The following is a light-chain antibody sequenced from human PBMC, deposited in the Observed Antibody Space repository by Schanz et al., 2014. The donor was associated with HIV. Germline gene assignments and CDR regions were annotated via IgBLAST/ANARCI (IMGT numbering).Light chain of an antibody. V-gene: IGLV1-44*01. CDR3: ATWDDRFKGPV. Sequence: QSVLTQPPSASGTPGQRVTISCSGSSPNIGSNIVNWYRHLPGTAPQLLMYSNDQRSSGVPDRFSGSKSGTSASLAISGLQSEDEADYFCATWDDRFKGPVFGAGTKLTVL. CDR1: SPNIGSNI. CDR2: SND. J-gene: IGLJ3*02.